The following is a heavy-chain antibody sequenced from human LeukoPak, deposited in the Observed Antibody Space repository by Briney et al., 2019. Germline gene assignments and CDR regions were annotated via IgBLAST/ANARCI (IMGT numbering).Heavy chain of an antibody. J-gene: IGHJ6*03. CDR3: AREPNYYGSGSEYYYYYYMDV. CDR2: ICSSSSTI. D-gene: IGHD3-10*01. CDR1: GFTFSSYS. Sequence: GGSLRLSCAASGFTFSSYSMNWVRQAPGKGLEWVSYICSSSSTIYYADSVKGRFTISRDNAKNSLYLQMNSLRAEDTAVYYCAREPNYYGSGSEYYYYYYMDVWGKGTTVTVSS. V-gene: IGHV3-48*01.